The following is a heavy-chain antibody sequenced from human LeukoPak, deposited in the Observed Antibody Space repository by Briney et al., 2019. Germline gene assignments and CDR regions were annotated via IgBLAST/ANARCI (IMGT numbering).Heavy chain of an antibody. CDR2: IKQDGGEK. CDR1: GFTFSEYW. Sequence: RTGGSLRLSCAASGFTFSEYWMAWVRQAPGKGLEWVANIKQDGGEKYYVDSVKGRFTISRDNAENSLFLQMNGLRAEDTAVYYCARDKVVGATNFDSWGQGTLVSVSS. D-gene: IGHD1-26*01. V-gene: IGHV3-7*01. J-gene: IGHJ4*02. CDR3: ARDKVVGATNFDS.